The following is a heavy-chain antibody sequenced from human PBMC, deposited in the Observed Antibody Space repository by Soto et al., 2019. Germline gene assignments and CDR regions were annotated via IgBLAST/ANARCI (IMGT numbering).Heavy chain of an antibody. J-gene: IGHJ6*02. CDR3: TSAPYYYGSGSYYPWYYGMDV. D-gene: IGHD3-10*01. CDR1: GFTFGDYA. V-gene: IGHV3-49*03. Sequence: GGSLRLSCTASGFTFGDYAMSWFRQAPGKGLEWVGFIRSKAYGGTTEYAASVKGRFTISRDDSKSIAYLQMNSLKTEDTAVYYCTSAPYYYGSGSYYPWYYGMDVWGQGTTVTVSS. CDR2: IRSKAYGGTT.